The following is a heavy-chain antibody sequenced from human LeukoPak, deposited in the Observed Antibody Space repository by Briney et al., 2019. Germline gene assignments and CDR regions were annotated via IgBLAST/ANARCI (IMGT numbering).Heavy chain of an antibody. D-gene: IGHD2-15*01. V-gene: IGHV4-39*01. J-gene: IGHJ4*02. Sequence: PSETLSLTCNVSGGSINSNNHYWGWIRQPPGKGLEWLGSINYSGTIFYSPSLNSRVTISVDTSGNQFSLKLNSVTAADTAVYYCARGSPYQKWGQGTLVTVSS. CDR3: ARGSPYQK. CDR2: INYSGTI. CDR1: GGSINSNNHY.